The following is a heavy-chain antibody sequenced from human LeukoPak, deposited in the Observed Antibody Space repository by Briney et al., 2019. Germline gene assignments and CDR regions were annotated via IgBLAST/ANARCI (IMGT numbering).Heavy chain of an antibody. CDR1: GFTVSSNY. J-gene: IGHJ3*02. Sequence: GGSLRLSCAASGFTVSSNYMSWVRQAPGKGLEWVSVIYSGGSTYYADSVKGRFTISRDNSKITLYLQMNSLRAEDTAVYYCARDEFGYYQGEVDAFDIWGQGTMVTVSS. V-gene: IGHV3-66*01. CDR3: ARDEFGYYQGEVDAFDI. CDR2: IYSGGST. D-gene: IGHD2-2*01.